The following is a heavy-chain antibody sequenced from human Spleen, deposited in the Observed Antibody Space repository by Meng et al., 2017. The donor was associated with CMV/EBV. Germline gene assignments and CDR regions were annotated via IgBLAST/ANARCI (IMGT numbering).Heavy chain of an antibody. J-gene: IGHJ4*02. Sequence: SYTISWVRQDPGQGLEWMGRIIPILGTANYAQKFQGRVTITADKSTSTAYMELSSLRSEDPAVYYCARDPTDLGYCSSTSCYTGINWGQGTLVTVSS. CDR3: ARDPTDLGYCSSTSCYTGIN. CDR2: IIPILGTA. V-gene: IGHV1-69*08. CDR1: SYT. D-gene: IGHD2-2*02.